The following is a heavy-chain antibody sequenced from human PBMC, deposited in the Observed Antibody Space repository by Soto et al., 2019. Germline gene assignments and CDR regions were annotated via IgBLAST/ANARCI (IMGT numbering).Heavy chain of an antibody. CDR3: ARDTIAAAGNYYYYYGMDV. Sequence: SETLSLTCTVSGGSISSYYWSWIRQPPGKGLEWIGYIYYSGSTNYNPSPKSRVTISVDTSKNQFSLKLSSVTAADTAVYYCARDTIAAAGNYYYYYGMDVWGQGTTVTVSS. CDR2: IYYSGST. J-gene: IGHJ6*02. V-gene: IGHV4-59*01. D-gene: IGHD6-13*01. CDR1: GGSISSYY.